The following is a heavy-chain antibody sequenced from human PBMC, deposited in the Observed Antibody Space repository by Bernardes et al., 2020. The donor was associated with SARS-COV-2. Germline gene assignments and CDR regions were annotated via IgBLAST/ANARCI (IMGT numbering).Heavy chain of an antibody. D-gene: IGHD2-15*01. CDR2: IRNKIDGYST. CDR3: GDIGVFDF. V-gene: IGHV3-72*01. CDR1: GFTFSDHW. Sequence: GGSLRLSCAASGFTFSDHWIDWVRQAPGKGLECVGLIRNKIDGYSTEYAASVKGRFTFSRDDSTNSVYLQMNSLKTEDTAVYYWGDIGVFDFWGQGKMVTVSS. J-gene: IGHJ3*01.